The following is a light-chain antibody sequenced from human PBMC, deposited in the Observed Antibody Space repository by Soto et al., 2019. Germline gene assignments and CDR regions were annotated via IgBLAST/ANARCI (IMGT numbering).Light chain of an antibody. CDR2: DAS. V-gene: IGKV1-5*01. Sequence: DIQMTQFPSTLSASVGDRVTITCRASQTTNTWLAWYQQKPGTAPKLLIYDASSLEGRFPSRFSDSGSGTEITLTISGLQPDYLATYYCQQYISYQYTFGQGTKVEIK. CDR1: QTTNTW. CDR3: QQYISYQYT. J-gene: IGKJ2*01.